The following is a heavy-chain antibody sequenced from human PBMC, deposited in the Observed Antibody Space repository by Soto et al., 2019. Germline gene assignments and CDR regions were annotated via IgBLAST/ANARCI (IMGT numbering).Heavy chain of an antibody. CDR1: GGTFSSYA. V-gene: IGHV1-69*12. Sequence: QVQLVQSGAEVKKPGSSVKVSCKASGGTFSSYAISWVRQAPGQGLEWMGGIIPIFGTANYAQKFQGRVTITADESTITAYMELSSLRSEDTAVYYCARDLIGYCISTSCHNWFDPWGQGTLVTVSS. CDR2: IIPIFGTA. J-gene: IGHJ5*02. CDR3: ARDLIGYCISTSCHNWFDP. D-gene: IGHD2-2*01.